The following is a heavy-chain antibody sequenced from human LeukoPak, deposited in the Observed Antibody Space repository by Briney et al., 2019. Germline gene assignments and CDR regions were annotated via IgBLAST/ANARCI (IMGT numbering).Heavy chain of an antibody. Sequence: GRSLRLSCAASGFTFSTYGMHWVRQTPGKGLESVAVISYDGSNKYYADSVKGRFTISRDNSKNTLYLQMNSLRAEDTAVYYCAKLQSDGLRTYYGMDVWGQGTTVTVSS. V-gene: IGHV3-30*18. CDR1: GFTFSTYG. D-gene: IGHD4-17*01. CDR2: ISYDGSNK. CDR3: AKLQSDGLRTYYGMDV. J-gene: IGHJ6*02.